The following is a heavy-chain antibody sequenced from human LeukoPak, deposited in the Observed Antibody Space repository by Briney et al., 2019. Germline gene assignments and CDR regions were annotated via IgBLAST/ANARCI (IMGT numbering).Heavy chain of an antibody. CDR1: GYTLTELS. D-gene: IGHD3-22*01. V-gene: IGHV1-24*01. CDR3: ARGVSYYDSSASFDY. J-gene: IGHJ4*02. CDR2: FDPEDGET. Sequence: ASVKVSCKVSGYTLTELSMHWVRQAPGKGLEWMGGFDPEDGETIYAQKFQGRVTMTEDTSTDTAYMELSSLRSEDTAVYYCARGVSYYDSSASFDYWGQGTLVTVSS.